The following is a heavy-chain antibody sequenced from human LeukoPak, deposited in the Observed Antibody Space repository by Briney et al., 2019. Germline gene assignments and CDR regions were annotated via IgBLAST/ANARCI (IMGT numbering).Heavy chain of an antibody. Sequence: GGSLRLSCAASGFTFSSYEMNWVRQAPGKGLEWASYISSSSSTIYYADSVKGRFTISRDNAKNSLYLQMNSLRAEDTAVYYCARGDYNYYDSSGYYYDYWGQGTLVTISS. CDR1: GFTFSSYE. V-gene: IGHV3-48*03. CDR3: ARGDYNYYDSSGYYYDY. CDR2: ISSSSSTI. D-gene: IGHD3-22*01. J-gene: IGHJ4*02.